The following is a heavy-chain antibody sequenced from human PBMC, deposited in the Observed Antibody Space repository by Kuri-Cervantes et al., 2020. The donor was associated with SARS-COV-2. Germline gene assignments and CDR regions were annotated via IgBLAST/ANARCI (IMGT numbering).Heavy chain of an antibody. CDR1: GFTFSSYG. V-gene: IGHV3-30*03. CDR3: ARDFRGYSSTLVFGY. CDR2: ISYDGSNK. D-gene: IGHD5-18*01. J-gene: IGHJ4*02. Sequence: WGSLRLSCAASGFTFSSYGMHWVRQAPGKGLEWVAVISYDGSNKYYADSVKGRFTISRDNSKNTLYLQMNSLRAEDTAVYYCARDFRGYSSTLVFGYWGQGTLVTVSS.